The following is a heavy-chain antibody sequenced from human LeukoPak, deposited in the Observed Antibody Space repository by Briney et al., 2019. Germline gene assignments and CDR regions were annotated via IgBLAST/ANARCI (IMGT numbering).Heavy chain of an antibody. D-gene: IGHD6-13*01. J-gene: IGHJ5*02. CDR3: AREGYSSFNWFDP. CDR2: IYTSGST. V-gene: IGHV4-4*08. CDR1: GGSISNYY. Sequence: SETLSLTCTVSGGSISNYYWSWIRQPPGKGLEWIGRIYTSGSTNYNPSLKSRVTISVDTSKNQFSLKLSSVTAADTAVYYCAREGYSSFNWFDPWGQGTLVTVSS.